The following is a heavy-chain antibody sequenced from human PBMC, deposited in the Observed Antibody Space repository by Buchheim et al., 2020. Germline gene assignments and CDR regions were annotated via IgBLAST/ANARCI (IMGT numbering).Heavy chain of an antibody. CDR2: IYYNGNT. D-gene: IGHD6-13*01. CDR3: ARGTAHFLAVAGYY. CDR1: GDSISSGAYA. J-gene: IGHJ4*02. V-gene: IGHV4-30-4*01. Sequence: QVQLQESGPGLVKPSQTLSLSCTVSGDSISSGAYAWSWIRQPPGKGLEWIGYIYYNGNTYYNPSLKSRVSMSVDTSENQFSLKLSSVTAADTAVYYGARGTAHFLAVAGYYWGQGTL.